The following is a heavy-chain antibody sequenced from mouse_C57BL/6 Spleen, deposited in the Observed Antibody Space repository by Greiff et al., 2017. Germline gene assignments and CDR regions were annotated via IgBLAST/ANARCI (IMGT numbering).Heavy chain of an antibody. J-gene: IGHJ3*01. CDR2: IDPSDSYT. D-gene: IGHD2-3*01. Sequence: QVQLQQPGAELVRPGTSVKLSCKASGYTFTSYWMHWVKQRPGQGLEWIGVIDPSDSYTTYNQKFKGKATLTVDTSSSTAYMQLSSLTSDDSAVYYCVYDGFAVWGQGTLVTVSA. CDR1: GYTFTSYW. CDR3: VYDGFAV. V-gene: IGHV1-59*01.